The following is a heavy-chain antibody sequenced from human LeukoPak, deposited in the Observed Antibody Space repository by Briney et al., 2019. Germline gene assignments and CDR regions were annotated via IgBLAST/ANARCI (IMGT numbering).Heavy chain of an antibody. CDR1: GGSISSTSYY. CDR2: IYYSGNT. V-gene: IGHV4-39*07. J-gene: IGHJ4*02. CDR3: ARGGSGSSDVGYYLDY. D-gene: IGHD1-26*01. Sequence: SETLSLTCTVSGGSISSTSYYWGWIRQPPGKGLEWIGTIYYSGNTYYNPSLKSRVTISLDTSKHQFSLKLSSVTAADTAVYYCARGGSGSSDVGYYLDYWGQGTLVTVSS.